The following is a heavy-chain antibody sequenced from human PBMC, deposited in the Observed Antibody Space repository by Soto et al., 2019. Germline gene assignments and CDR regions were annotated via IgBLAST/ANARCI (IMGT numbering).Heavy chain of an antibody. CDR2: VYYSGST. Sequence: SETLSLTCTVSGGSISDYYWTWIRQPPGKGLEWIGYVYYSGSTSYNPSLQSRVTISVDTSKNQFSLMLKSVTAADTAVYYCARRTWSTWCFDYWGLGTLVTVS. D-gene: IGHD6-13*01. CDR3: ARRTWSTWCFDY. CDR1: GGSISDYY. V-gene: IGHV4-59*08. J-gene: IGHJ4*02.